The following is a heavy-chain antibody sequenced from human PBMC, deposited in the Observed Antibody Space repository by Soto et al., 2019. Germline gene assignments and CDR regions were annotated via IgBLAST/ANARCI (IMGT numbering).Heavy chain of an antibody. J-gene: IGHJ6*02. D-gene: IGHD3-10*01. V-gene: IGHV3-33*06. CDR2: IRGDGNNT. CDR3: AKTNMVRGVIVTTSYYYYGMDV. CDR1: GFFLRDFG. Sequence: HPGGSLRLSCVASGFFLRDFGMHWVRQAPGKGLEWVSVIRGDGNNTYYAESVKGRFTISRDDSKNTLYLQINSLRAEDTAAYYCAKTNMVRGVIVTTSYYYYGMDVWGQGTTVTVSS.